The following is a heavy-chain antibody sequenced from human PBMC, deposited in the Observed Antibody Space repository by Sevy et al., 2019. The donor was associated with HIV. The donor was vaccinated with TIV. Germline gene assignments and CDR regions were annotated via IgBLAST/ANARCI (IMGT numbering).Heavy chain of an antibody. D-gene: IGHD1-26*01. CDR2: ISGSGGSP. Sequence: GGSLRLSCAASGFTVSNYAMSWVRQAPGKGLEWVSAISGSGGSPYYADSVKGRFTISRDNSKNTLFLQMNSLRAEDTAVYFCAKWSELPSSPFDYWGQGTLVTVSS. CDR3: AKWSELPSSPFDY. J-gene: IGHJ4*02. CDR1: GFTVSNYA. V-gene: IGHV3-23*01.